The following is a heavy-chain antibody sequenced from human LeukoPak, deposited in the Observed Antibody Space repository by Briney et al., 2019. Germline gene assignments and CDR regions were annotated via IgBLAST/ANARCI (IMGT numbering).Heavy chain of an antibody. CDR1: GFTFSSYS. CDR3: ARDRDYGEPFDY. V-gene: IGHV3-21*01. J-gene: IGHJ4*02. CDR2: ISSSSSYI. Sequence: GGSLRLSCAASGFTFSSYSMNWARQAPGKGLEWVSSISSSSSYIYYADSVKGRFTISRDNAKNSLYLQMNSLRAEDTAVYYCARDRDYGEPFDYWGQGTLVTVSS. D-gene: IGHD4-17*01.